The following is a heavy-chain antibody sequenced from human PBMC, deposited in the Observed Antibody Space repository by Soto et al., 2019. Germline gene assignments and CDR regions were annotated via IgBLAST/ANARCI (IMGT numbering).Heavy chain of an antibody. CDR1: GFTFSSYS. J-gene: IGHJ4*02. CDR3: ARRPYYDILTGYTDTDY. CDR2: ISSSSSYI. V-gene: IGHV3-21*01. D-gene: IGHD3-9*01. Sequence: GGSLRLSCAASGFTFSSYSMNWVRQAPGKGLEWVSSISSSSSYIYYADSVKSRFTISRDNAKNSLYLQMNSLRAEDTAVYYCARRPYYDILTGYTDTDYWGQGTLVTVSS.